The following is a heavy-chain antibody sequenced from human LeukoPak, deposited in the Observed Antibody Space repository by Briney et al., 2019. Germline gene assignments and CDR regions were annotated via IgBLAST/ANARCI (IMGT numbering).Heavy chain of an antibody. CDR1: GASFSGYF. CDR3: ARFGPPDAFDV. Sequence: PSETLSLTCTVSGASFSGYFCSWIRQAPGKGLEWIGEINHGGSTNYNPSLKSRVTISVDASENQFSLRLHSVTAADTAVYYCARFGPPDAFDVWGPGTVVIVAS. D-gene: IGHD3-16*01. V-gene: IGHV4-34*01. CDR2: INHGGST. J-gene: IGHJ3*01.